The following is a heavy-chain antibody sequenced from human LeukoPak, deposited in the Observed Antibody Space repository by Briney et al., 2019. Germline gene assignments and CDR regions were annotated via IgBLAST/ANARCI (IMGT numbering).Heavy chain of an antibody. J-gene: IGHJ4*02. V-gene: IGHV5-51*01. CDR2: FYPADSDT. D-gene: IGHD6-13*01. CDR3: ARHGQQLVGDY. Sequence: GESLKISCKGFGYSFTNYWIGWVRQIPGKGLEWMGIFYPADSDTRYNPAFQGRVTMSADKSISTAYLQWSGLKASDTAMYYCARHGQQLVGDYWGEGTLVTVSS. CDR1: GYSFTNYW.